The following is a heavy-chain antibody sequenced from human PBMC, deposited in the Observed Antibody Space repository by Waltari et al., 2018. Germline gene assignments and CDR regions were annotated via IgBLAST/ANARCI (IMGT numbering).Heavy chain of an antibody. CDR2: IYPGDSDT. J-gene: IGHJ4*02. Sequence: EVQLVQSGAEVKKPGESLKISCKGSGYSFTSYWIGWVRQMPGKGLEWMGFIYPGDSDTRYSPSFQGQVTISADKSISTAYLQWSSLKASDTAMYYCASYDSSGYYRAGFDYWGQGTLVTVSS. V-gene: IGHV5-51*01. D-gene: IGHD3-22*01. CDR1: GYSFTSYW. CDR3: ASYDSSGYYRAGFDY.